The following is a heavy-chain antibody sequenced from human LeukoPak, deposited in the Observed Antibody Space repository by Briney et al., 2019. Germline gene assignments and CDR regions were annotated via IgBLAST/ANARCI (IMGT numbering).Heavy chain of an antibody. V-gene: IGHV4-30-4*08. CDR1: GGSISSGDYY. Sequence: SQTLSLTCTVSGGSISSGDYYWSWIRQPPGKGLEWIGYIYYSGSTYYNPSLKSRVTISVDTSKNQFSLKLSSVTAADTAVYYCARDLPPTLTSFDIWGQGTMVTVSS. D-gene: IGHD3-9*01. CDR3: ARDLPPTLTSFDI. CDR2: IYYSGST. J-gene: IGHJ3*02.